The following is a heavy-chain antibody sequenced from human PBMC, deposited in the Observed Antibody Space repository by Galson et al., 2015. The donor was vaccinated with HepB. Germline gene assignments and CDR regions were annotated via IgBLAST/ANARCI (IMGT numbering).Heavy chain of an antibody. CDR2: INPIFGTA. J-gene: IGHJ6*02. CDR1: GCTFSSYD. V-gene: IGHV1-69*05. D-gene: IGHD3-22*01. Sequence: SVKVSCKASGCTFSSYDINWVRQAPGQGLEWMGWINPIFGTANYAQKFQGRVTITTDESTSTAYMELSSLRSEDTAVYYCARVDKGGYYGMDVWGQGTSVTGSS. CDR3: ARVDKGGYYGMDV.